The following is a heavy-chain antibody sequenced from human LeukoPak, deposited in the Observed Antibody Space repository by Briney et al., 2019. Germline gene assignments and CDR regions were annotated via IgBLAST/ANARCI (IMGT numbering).Heavy chain of an antibody. CDR3: ARGPGVAAAGFVYYHYIDV. J-gene: IGHJ6*03. CDR2: IKQDGSEK. Sequence: GGSLRLSCAASGFTFSSYWMSWVRQAPGQGLEGVAHIKQDGSEKPSVASAKGRFTISRDNAQNSLYLQMNSLRAEDTALYYCARGPGVAAAGFVYYHYIDVWGKGTTVTVSS. V-gene: IGHV3-7*01. D-gene: IGHD6-25*01. CDR1: GFTFSSYW.